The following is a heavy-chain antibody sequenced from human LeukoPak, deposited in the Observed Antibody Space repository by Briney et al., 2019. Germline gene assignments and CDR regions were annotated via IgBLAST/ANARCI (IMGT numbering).Heavy chain of an antibody. CDR3: ARDKLGSGWFYFDY. D-gene: IGHD6-19*01. V-gene: IGHV3-48*04. Sequence: PGGSLRLSCVASGFIFKIYSMNWVRQAPGKGLEWVSYISSDPTSIDYVDSVKGRFTISRDNAKNSLYLQMNSLRAEDTAVYYCARDKLGSGWFYFDYWGQGTLVTVSS. J-gene: IGHJ4*02. CDR2: ISSDPTSI. CDR1: GFIFKIYS.